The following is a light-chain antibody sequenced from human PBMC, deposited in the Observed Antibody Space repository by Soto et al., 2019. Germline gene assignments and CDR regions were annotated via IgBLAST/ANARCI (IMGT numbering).Light chain of an antibody. V-gene: IGLV4-69*01. CDR2: INSDGSH. CDR1: SGHSNYA. Sequence: QSVLTQSPSASASLGASVKLTCTLSSGHSNYAIAWHQQQPGKGPRYLMKINSDGSHNKGDGIPDRFSGSRFGAERHLSISGLQSEDEADYYCQTWGTGIQVFGGGTQLTVL. J-gene: IGLJ2*01. CDR3: QTWGTGIQV.